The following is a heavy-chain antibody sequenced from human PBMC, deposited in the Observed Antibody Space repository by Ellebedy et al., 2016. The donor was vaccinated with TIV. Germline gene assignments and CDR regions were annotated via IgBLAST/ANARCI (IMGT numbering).Heavy chain of an antibody. Sequence: SQTLSLTCGISVDSVSSTGVAWNWIRQSPSRRLAWPGRTYYRSKWYNDYAVSIKSRITINTDTSKNQFSLHLNSVTPEDTAVYYCARGRVSAFDIWGQGTMVTVSS. J-gene: IGHJ3*02. CDR3: ARGRVSAFDI. V-gene: IGHV6-1*01. CDR2: TYYRSKWYN. CDR1: VDSVSSTGVA.